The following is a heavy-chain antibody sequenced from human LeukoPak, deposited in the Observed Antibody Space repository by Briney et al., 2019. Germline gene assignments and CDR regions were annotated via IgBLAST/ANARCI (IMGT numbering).Heavy chain of an antibody. Sequence: PSETLSLTCTVSGYSISSGYYWGWIRQPPGKGLEWIGSIYHSGSTYYNPSLKSRVTISVDTSKNQFSLKLSSVTAADTAVYYCARGTYYDFWSAYWARNWFDPWGQGTLVTVSS. V-gene: IGHV4-38-2*02. CDR2: IYHSGST. D-gene: IGHD3-3*01. CDR1: GYSISSGYY. J-gene: IGHJ5*02. CDR3: ARGTYYDFWSAYWARNWFDP.